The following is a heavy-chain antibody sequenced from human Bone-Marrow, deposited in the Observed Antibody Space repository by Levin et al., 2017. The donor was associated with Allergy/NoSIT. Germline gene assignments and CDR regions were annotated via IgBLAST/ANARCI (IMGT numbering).Heavy chain of an antibody. J-gene: IGHJ4*02. V-gene: IGHV1-2*02. CDR1: GYTFTGYY. CDR3: ARDPADGSRFDY. CDR2: INPNSGGT. D-gene: IGHD3-10*01. Sequence: GESLKISCKASGYTFTGYYMHWVRQAPGQGLEWMGWINPNSGGTNYAQKFQGRVTMTRDTSISTAYMELSRLRSDDTAVYYCARDPADGSRFDYWGQGTLVTVSS.